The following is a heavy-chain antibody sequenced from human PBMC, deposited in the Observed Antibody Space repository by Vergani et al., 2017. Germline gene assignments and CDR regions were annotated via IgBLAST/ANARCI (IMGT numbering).Heavy chain of an antibody. CDR1: GVSIGSNSYY. D-gene: IGHD3-22*01. Sequence: QLQLQESGPGLVKPSETLSLTCTVSGVSIGSNSYYWGWIRQPPGKGLEWIGTIYYTGTTYYNEAHKSRLTISVDTSKNQFSLNLTSVTAADTAVYLCARSANYYLHSRDHPRDYYFDYWGRGTLVTVSS. CDR3: ARSANYYLHSRDHPRDYYFDY. J-gene: IGHJ4*02. V-gene: IGHV4-39*01. CDR2: IYYTGTT.